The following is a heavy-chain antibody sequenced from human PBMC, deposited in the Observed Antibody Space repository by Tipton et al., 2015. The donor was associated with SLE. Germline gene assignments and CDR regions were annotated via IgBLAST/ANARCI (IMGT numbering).Heavy chain of an antibody. CDR3: TRGGRGDGANPCDP. V-gene: IGHV4-61*09. CDR1: GGSISSGSYY. Sequence: TLSLTCTVSGGSISSGSYYWSWNRQPAGKGLEWIGETTHSGKTNYNPSLKSRVTISADTSKNQFSLKLTSVTVADTAVYYCTRGGRGDGANPCDPWGQGTLVTVSS. J-gene: IGHJ5*02. CDR2: TTHSGKT. D-gene: IGHD4/OR15-4a*01.